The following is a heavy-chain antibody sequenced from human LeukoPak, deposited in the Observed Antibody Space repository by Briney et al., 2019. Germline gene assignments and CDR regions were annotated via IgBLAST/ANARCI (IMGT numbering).Heavy chain of an antibody. Sequence: GGSLRLSCAASGFTVSSNYMSWVRQAPGKGLEWVSVIYSGGSTYYADSVKGRFTISRDNSKNTLYLQMNSLRAEDTAVYYCARQGYVVRGVNGNRAFDIWGQGTMVTVSS. V-gene: IGHV3-53*01. CDR2: IYSGGST. CDR1: GFTVSSNY. D-gene: IGHD3-10*01. J-gene: IGHJ3*02. CDR3: ARQGYVVRGVNGNRAFDI.